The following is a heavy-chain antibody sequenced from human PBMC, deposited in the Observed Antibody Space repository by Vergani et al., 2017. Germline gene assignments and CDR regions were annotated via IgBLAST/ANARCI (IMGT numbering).Heavy chain of an antibody. J-gene: IGHJ3*01. CDR3: ASGGHGSENGGALQL. CDR2: IYPGDSEV. V-gene: IGHV5-51*01. CDR1: GYIFSNFW. D-gene: IGHD3-10*01. Sequence: EKQLVQSGSETKKPGESLKISCHAFGYIFSNFWIGWVRQRPGRGLEWMGIIYPGDSEVKSNPTFRSQVIFSVDTSVNTAYLQWRSLQASDTATYFCASGGHGSENGGALQLWGQGTNITVSS.